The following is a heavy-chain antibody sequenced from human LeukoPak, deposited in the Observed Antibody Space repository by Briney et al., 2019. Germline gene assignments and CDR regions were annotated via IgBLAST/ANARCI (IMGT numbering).Heavy chain of an antibody. V-gene: IGHV4-59*01. CDR2: IYYSGST. Sequence: SETLSLTCTVSGGSISSYYWSWLRQPPGKGLEWIGYIYYSGSTNYNPSLKSRVTISVDTSKNQFSLKLSSVTAADTAVYYCARAPDQQQPSPFDFWGQGTLVTVSS. J-gene: IGHJ4*02. CDR1: GGSISSYY. D-gene: IGHD6-13*01. CDR3: ARAPDQQQPSPFDF.